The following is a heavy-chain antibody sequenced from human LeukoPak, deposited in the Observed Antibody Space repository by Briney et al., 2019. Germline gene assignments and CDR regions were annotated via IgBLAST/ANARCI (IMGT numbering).Heavy chain of an antibody. Sequence: SETLSLTCSVSGGSVRSDISHWSWIRQPPGKGLEWIGYVHYSGSTNYNPSLKSRVTISVDTSKNQFSLKLSSVTAADTAVYYCARGSTLRSWGQGTLVTVSS. V-gene: IGHV4-61*01. CDR1: GGSVRSDISH. CDR3: ARGSTLRS. D-gene: IGHD3-3*01. J-gene: IGHJ5*02. CDR2: VHYSGST.